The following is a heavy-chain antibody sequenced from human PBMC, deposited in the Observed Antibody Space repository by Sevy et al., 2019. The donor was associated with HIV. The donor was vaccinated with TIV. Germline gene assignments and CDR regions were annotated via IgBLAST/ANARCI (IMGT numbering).Heavy chain of an antibody. CDR3: ARGGSGDYYYYGVDV. Sequence: GGSLRLSCVGSGFTFRNFGVHWLRQAPGKGLEWLSVVSYDGSSKNYVDSVKGRFIVSRDNSKKALYLQMNSLRTEDTAVYYCARGGSGDYYYYGVDVWGQGTMVTVSS. V-gene: IGHV3-30*03. D-gene: IGHD3-10*01. J-gene: IGHJ6*02. CDR1: GFTFRNFG. CDR2: VSYDGSSK.